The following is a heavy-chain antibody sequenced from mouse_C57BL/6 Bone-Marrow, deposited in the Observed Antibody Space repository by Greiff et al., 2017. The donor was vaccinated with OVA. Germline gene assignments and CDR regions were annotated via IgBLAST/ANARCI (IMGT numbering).Heavy chain of an antibody. V-gene: IGHV1-37*01. D-gene: IGHD2-4*01. Sequence: VHVKQSGPELVKPGASVKISCKASGYSFTGYFMNWVKQSHGKSLEWIGRINPYNGDTFYNQKFKGKATLTVDKSSSTAHMELLSLTSEDFAVYYCARELYYDYDADYFDYWGQGTTLTVSS. J-gene: IGHJ2*01. CDR2: INPYNGDT. CDR1: GYSFTGYF. CDR3: ARELYYDYDADYFDY.